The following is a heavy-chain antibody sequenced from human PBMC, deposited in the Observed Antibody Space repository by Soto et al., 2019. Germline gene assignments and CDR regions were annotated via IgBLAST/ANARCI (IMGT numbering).Heavy chain of an antibody. D-gene: IGHD2-2*01. CDR2: VYWDDSK. V-gene: IGHV2-5*02. J-gene: IGHJ4*02. CDR1: GFSLSTRDVG. CDR3: AHCRGGVASF. Sequence: QITLNESGPTLVKPTQPLTLTCTFSGFSLSTRDVGVGWIRQPPGEALEWLGVVYWDDSKTYSPSLESRLTITKDPSKNQVVLRMTKMDPVDTATYYCAHCRGGVASFWGQGTLVTVSS.